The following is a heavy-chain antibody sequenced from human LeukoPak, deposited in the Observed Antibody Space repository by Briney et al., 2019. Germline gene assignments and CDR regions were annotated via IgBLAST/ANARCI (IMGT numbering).Heavy chain of an antibody. D-gene: IGHD3/OR15-3a*01. V-gene: IGHV1-8*01. J-gene: IGHJ5*02. CDR1: GYTFTSYD. CDR2: MNPNSGNT. CDR3: ARDRDSDSNWFDP. Sequence: ASVKVSCKASGYTFTSYDINWVRQAPGQGLEWMGWMNPNSGNTGYAQKFQGRVTMTRDTSISTAYMELSSLRSEDTAVYYCARDRDSDSNWFDPWGQGTLVTVSS.